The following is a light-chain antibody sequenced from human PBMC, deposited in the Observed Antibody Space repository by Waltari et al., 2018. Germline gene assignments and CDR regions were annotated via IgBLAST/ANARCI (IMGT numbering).Light chain of an antibody. CDR3: QQSYSTPKT. V-gene: IGKV1-39*01. CDR1: QSISSY. J-gene: IGKJ1*01. Sequence: DIQMTQSPSSLPASVGDRVTITCRASQSISSYLHSYQHKPGKAPKLLIYAASSLQSGVPSRFSGSGSGTDFTLTISSLQPEDFATYYCQQSYSTPKTFGQGTKVEIK. CDR2: AAS.